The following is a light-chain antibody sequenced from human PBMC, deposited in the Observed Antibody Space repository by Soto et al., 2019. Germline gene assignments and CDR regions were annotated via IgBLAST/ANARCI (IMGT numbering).Light chain of an antibody. J-gene: IGLJ2*01. CDR2: GNS. V-gene: IGLV1-40*01. Sequence: QLVLTQPPSVSGAPGQRVTISCTGSSSNIGAGYDVHWYQQLPGTAPKLLIYGNSNRPSGVPDRFSGSKSGTSASLAITGLQAGDEADYYCQSYDSSLSGLFGGGTKLTVL. CDR3: QSYDSSLSGL. CDR1: SSNIGAGYD.